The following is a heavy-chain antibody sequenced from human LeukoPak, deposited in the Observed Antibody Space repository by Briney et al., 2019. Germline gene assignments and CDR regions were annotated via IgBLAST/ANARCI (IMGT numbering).Heavy chain of an antibody. CDR2: IYYSGST. D-gene: IGHD6-13*01. J-gene: IGHJ3*02. CDR1: GGSISSYY. Sequence: PSETPSLTCTVSGGSISSYYWSWIRQPPGKGLEWIGYIYYSGSTNYNPSLKSRVTISVDTSKNQFSLKLSSVTAADTAVYYCARENGTGIPSDIWGQGTMVTVSS. CDR3: ARENGTGIPSDI. V-gene: IGHV4-59*01.